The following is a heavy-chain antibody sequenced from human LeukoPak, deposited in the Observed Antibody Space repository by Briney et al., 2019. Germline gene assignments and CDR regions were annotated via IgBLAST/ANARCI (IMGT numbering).Heavy chain of an antibody. J-gene: IGHJ5*02. V-gene: IGHV3-23*01. CDR1: GFSFSSFA. D-gene: IGHD4-17*01. CDR3: TKDPNGDYVGAFDP. CDR2: ITGGHYPT. Sequence: QTGGSLRLSCAASGFSFSSFAMTWVRQASGKGLEWVSSITGGHYPTYNTDSVKGRFTISRDNSKNTLYLQMNSLRADDTAVYYCTKDPNGDYVGAFDPWGQGTLVTVSS.